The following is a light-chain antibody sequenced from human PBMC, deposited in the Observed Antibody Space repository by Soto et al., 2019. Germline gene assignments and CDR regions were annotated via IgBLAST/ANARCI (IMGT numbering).Light chain of an antibody. V-gene: IGLV1-40*01. CDR3: QSYDSSLSAL. CDR1: SSNIGAGYD. Sequence: QSVLTQPPSVSGAPGQRVTISCTGSSSNIGAGYDVHWYQQLPGTAPKLLIYGNSNRPSGVPDRFSGSKSGTSASLAITGLQAEDEADYDCQSYDSSLSALFGGGTQLPVL. CDR2: GNS. J-gene: IGLJ3*02.